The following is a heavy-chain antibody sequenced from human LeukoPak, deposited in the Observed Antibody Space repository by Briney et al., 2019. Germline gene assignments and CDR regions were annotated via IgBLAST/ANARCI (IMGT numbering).Heavy chain of an antibody. CDR3: ARDQGHCSSTSXYGVY. Sequence: ASVKVSCKASGYTFAAYGITWVRQAPGQGLEWVGWITAYSGDTKSAQNFQGRVTMTTDTSTSTAYLELRSLSSDDTAVYYCARDQGHCSSTSXYGVYWGQGTLVTVSS. J-gene: IGHJ4*02. CDR1: GYTFAAYG. CDR2: ITAYSGDT. D-gene: IGHD2-2*01. V-gene: IGHV1-18*01.